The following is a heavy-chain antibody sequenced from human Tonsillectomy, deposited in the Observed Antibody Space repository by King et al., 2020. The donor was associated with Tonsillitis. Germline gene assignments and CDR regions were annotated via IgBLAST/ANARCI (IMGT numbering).Heavy chain of an antibody. CDR3: LRVSGGTCHY. V-gene: IGHV3-11*06. D-gene: IGHD2-15*01. J-gene: IGHJ4*02. Sequence: VQLVESGGGLVKPGGSLRLSCAASGFTFSDYYMSWIRHTPRKGLEWGSYITTSGDYTNYAGSVKGRFTISRANAKNSLYLQMNSLRAEDTAVYYCLRVSGGTCHYWGQGTLVTVSS. CDR2: ITTSGDYT. CDR1: GFTFSDYY.